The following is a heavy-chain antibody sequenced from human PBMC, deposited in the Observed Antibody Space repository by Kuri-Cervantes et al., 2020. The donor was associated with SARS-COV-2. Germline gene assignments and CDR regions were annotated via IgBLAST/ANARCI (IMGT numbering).Heavy chain of an antibody. CDR2: INHSGST. CDR3: ARHRWFDP. CDR1: GGSFSGYY. J-gene: IGHJ5*02. V-gene: IGHV4-34*01. Sequence: SETRSLTCAVYGGSFSGYYWSWIRQPPGKGLEWIGEINHSGSTNYNPSLKSRVTISADTSKDQFSLKLSSVTAADTAVYYCARHRWFDPWGQGTLVTVSS. D-gene: IGHD1-14*01.